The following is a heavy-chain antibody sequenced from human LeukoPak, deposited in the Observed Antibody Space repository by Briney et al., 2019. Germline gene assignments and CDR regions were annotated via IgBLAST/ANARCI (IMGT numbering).Heavy chain of an antibody. V-gene: IGHV4-61*01. CDR2: IYYSGST. CDR1: GVSIRSGSYY. J-gene: IGHJ6*03. Sequence: NPSETLSLTCTVSGVSIRSGSYYWSWIRQPPGKGLEWIGYIYYSGSTNYNPSLKSRVTISVDTSKNQFSLKLSSVTAADTAVYYCARGPYYYYYMDVWGKGTTVTVSS. CDR3: ARGPYYYYYMDV.